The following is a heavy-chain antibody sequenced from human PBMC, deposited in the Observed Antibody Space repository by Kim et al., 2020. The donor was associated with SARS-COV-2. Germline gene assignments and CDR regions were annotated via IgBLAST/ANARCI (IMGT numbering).Heavy chain of an antibody. Sequence: SETLSLTCTVSGGSISSYYWSWIRQPPGKGLEWIGYIYYSGSTNYNPSLKSRVTISVDTSKNQFSLKLSSVTAADTAVYYCARQRRTMVRGVIPLWFFDYWGPGPLLTAS. CDR2: IYYSGST. J-gene: IGHJ4*01. CDR1: GGSISSYY. D-gene: IGHD3-10*01. V-gene: IGHV4-59*08. CDR3: ARQRRTMVRGVIPLWFFDY.